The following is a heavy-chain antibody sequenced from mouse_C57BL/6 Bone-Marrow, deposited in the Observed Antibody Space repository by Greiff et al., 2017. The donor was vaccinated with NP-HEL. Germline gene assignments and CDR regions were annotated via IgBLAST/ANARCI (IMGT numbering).Heavy chain of an antibody. J-gene: IGHJ3*01. V-gene: IGHV5-4*01. CDR1: GFTFSSYA. Sequence: DVHLVESGGGLVKPGGSLKLSCAASGFTFSSYAMSWVRQTPEKRLEWVATISDGGSYTYYPDNVKGRFTISRDNAKNNLYLQMSHLKSEDTAMYYCARDEVLLWGQGTLVTVSA. CDR3: ARDEVLL. CDR2: ISDGGSYT. D-gene: IGHD2-1*01.